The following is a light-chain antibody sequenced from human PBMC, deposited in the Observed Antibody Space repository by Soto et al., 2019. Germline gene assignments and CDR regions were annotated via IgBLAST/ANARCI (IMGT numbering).Light chain of an antibody. CDR3: CSYAGNNNLV. Sequence: QSALTQPASVSGSPGQSITISCTGTSSDVGGYNYVSWYQQHPGKVPTLIIYEVNRRPSGVPDRFSGSKSGNAASLTVSGLQAEDEADYYCCSYAGNNNLVFGGGTNVTVL. CDR2: EVN. CDR1: SSDVGGYNY. J-gene: IGLJ3*02. V-gene: IGLV2-8*01.